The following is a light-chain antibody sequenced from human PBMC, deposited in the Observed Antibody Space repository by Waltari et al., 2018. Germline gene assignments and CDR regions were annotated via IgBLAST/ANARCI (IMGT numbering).Light chain of an antibody. Sequence: SYELTQPSSVSVSPGQTARITCSGNVLAKKYARWFQPKPAQAPVLVIYKDSERPSGIPERFSGSSSGTTVTVTISGAQVDDEADYYCYSAADNNVVFGGGTNLTVL. CDR1: VLAKKY. J-gene: IGLJ2*01. V-gene: IGLV3-27*01. CDR2: KDS. CDR3: YSAADNNVV.